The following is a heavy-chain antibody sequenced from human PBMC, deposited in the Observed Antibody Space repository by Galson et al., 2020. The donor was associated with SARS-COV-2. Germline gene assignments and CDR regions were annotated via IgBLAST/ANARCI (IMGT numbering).Heavy chain of an antibody. CDR2: INHSGST. CDR1: GGSFRGYY. J-gene: IGHJ6*02. CDR3: ARNTRGYSGYWGYRYYYYGMDV. D-gene: IGHD5-12*01. Sequence: ASKTLSLTCAVYGGSFRGYYRSWIRQPPGKRLEWIGEINHSGSTNYNPSLKSRVTISVDTSKNQFSLTLSSVTAADTAVYYCARNTRGYSGYWGYRYYYYGMDVWGQGTTVTVSS. V-gene: IGHV4-34*01.